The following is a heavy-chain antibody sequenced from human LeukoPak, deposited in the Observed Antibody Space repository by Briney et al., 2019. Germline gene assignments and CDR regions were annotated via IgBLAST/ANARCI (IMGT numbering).Heavy chain of an antibody. CDR2: ISSSGSTK. D-gene: IGHD6-13*01. Sequence: GGSLRLSCAASGFIFSSYEMNWVRQAPGKGLEWVSYISSSGSTKYYADSVKGRFTISRDNAKNSLYLQMNSLRAEDTAVYYCARGIGSSSWPLALWGQGTLVTVSS. CDR3: ARGIGSSSWPLAL. J-gene: IGHJ4*02. CDR1: GFIFSSYE. V-gene: IGHV3-48*03.